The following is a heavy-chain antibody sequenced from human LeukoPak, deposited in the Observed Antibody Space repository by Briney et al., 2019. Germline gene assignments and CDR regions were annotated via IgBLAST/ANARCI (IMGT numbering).Heavy chain of an antibody. J-gene: IGHJ4*02. CDR3: ARHPQTYYFDY. CDR1: GGSISSSSYY. CDR2: IYYSGST. Sequence: SETLSLTCTVSGGSISSSSYYWGWLRQPPGKGLEWIGSIYYSGSTYYNPSLKSRVTISVDTSKNQFSLKLSSVTAADTAVYYCARHPQTYYFDYWGQGTLVTVSS. V-gene: IGHV4-39*01.